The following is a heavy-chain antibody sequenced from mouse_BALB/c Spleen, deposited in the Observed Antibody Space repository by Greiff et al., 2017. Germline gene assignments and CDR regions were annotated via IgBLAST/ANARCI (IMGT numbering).Heavy chain of an antibody. V-gene: IGHV1-85*01. J-gene: IGHJ1*01. Sequence: QVQLQQSGAELVKPGASVKLSCKASGYTFTSYDINWVRQRPEQGLEWIGWIFPGDGSTKYNEKFKRKATLTVDKSSSTAYMQLSSLTSEDSAVYYCTIPYDYDDWYFDVWGAGTTVTVSS. D-gene: IGHD2-4*01. CDR3: TIPYDYDDWYFDV. CDR1: GYTFTSYD. CDR2: IFPGDGST.